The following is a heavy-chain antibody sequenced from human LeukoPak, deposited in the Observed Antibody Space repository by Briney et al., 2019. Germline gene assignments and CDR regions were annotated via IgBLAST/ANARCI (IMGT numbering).Heavy chain of an antibody. CDR1: GGSISSYY. Sequence: PSETLSLTCTVSGGSISSYYWSWIRQPPGKGLEWIGYIYYSGSTNYNPSLKSRVTISVDTSKNQFSLKLSSVTAADTAVYYCAGTYCSSTSCYTSPPHFDYWGQGTLVTVSS. V-gene: IGHV4-59*08. CDR2: IYYSGST. J-gene: IGHJ4*02. D-gene: IGHD2-2*02. CDR3: AGTYCSSTSCYTSPPHFDY.